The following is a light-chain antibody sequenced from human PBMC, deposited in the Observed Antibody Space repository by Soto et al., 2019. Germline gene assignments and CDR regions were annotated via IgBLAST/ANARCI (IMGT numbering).Light chain of an antibody. CDR2: GAS. Sequence: EIVMTQSPATLSVSPGERATLSCRASQNVNSNLVWYQQKPGQAPGLLIYGASSRATGIPARFSASGSGTDFTLTISSLQSEDFAVYYCQQYNNWPRTFGQGTKVEI. CDR1: QNVNSN. V-gene: IGKV3D-15*01. J-gene: IGKJ1*01. CDR3: QQYNNWPRT.